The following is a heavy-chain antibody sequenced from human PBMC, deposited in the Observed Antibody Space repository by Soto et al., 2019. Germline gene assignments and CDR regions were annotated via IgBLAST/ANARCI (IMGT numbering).Heavy chain of an antibody. Sequence: NPGGSLRLSCAASGFTFSNAWMSWVRQAPGKGLEWVGRIKSKTDGGTTDYAAPVKGRFTISRDDSKNTLYLQMNSLKTEDTAVYYCTTDITPYGTTVTFDYWGQGTLVTVSS. CDR1: GFTFSNAW. J-gene: IGHJ4*02. CDR2: IKSKTDGGTT. CDR3: TTDITPYGTTVTFDY. V-gene: IGHV3-15*01. D-gene: IGHD4-4*01.